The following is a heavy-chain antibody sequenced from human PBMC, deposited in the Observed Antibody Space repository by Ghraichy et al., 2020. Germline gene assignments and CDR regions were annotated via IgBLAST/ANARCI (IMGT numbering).Heavy chain of an antibody. CDR1: GFTFSSYA. J-gene: IGHJ4*02. Sequence: GGSLRLSCAASGFTFSSYAMSWVRQAPGKGLEWVSAISGSGGSTYYADSVKGRFTISRDNSKNTLYLQMNSLRAEDTAVYYCAKVQGHGQQLDIFDYWGQGTLVTVSS. D-gene: IGHD6-13*01. CDR2: ISGSGGST. V-gene: IGHV3-23*01. CDR3: AKVQGHGQQLDIFDY.